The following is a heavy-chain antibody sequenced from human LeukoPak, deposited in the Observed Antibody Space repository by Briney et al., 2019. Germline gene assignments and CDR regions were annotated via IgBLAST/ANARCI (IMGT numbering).Heavy chain of an antibody. V-gene: IGHV3-53*01. CDR2: IYSGGST. CDR1: GFTVSSNY. CDR3: ARHSGPGSYNWFDP. D-gene: IGHD3-10*01. Sequence: PGGPLRLSCAASGFTVSSNYMSWVRQAPGKGLEWVSVIYSGGSTYYADSVKGRFTISRDTSKNTLYLQMNSLRAEDTAVYYCARHSGPGSYNWFDPWGQGTLVTVSS. J-gene: IGHJ5*02.